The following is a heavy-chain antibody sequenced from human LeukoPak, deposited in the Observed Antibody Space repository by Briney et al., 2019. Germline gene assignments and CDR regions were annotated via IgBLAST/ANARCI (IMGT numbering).Heavy chain of an antibody. Sequence: SETLSLTCTVSGGSISSTRCYWGWIRQPPGEGLEWIGSIYYSGTTYNNPSLKSRVTISIDTSKNQFSLKLRSVTAADTALYYCARYWGYNSNRSLDSWGQGALVTVSS. CDR1: GGSISSTRCY. CDR3: ARYWGYNSNRSLDS. V-gene: IGHV4-39*01. J-gene: IGHJ4*02. CDR2: IYYSGTT. D-gene: IGHD4-11*01.